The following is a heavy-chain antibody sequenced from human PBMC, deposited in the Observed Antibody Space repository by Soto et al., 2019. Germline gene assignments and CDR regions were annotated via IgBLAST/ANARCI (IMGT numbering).Heavy chain of an antibody. CDR3: ARGAATKIVVVMYDALEI. CDR2: IIPIFGTA. CDR1: GGTFSSYA. Sequence: ASVKVSCKASGGTFSSYAISWVRQAPGQGLEWMGGIIPIFGTANYAQKFQGRVTITADASTSTAYMELRSLRSDDTAVYYCARGAATKIVVVMYDALEIWGQGTMVTVSS. V-gene: IGHV1-69*13. D-gene: IGHD3-22*01. J-gene: IGHJ3*02.